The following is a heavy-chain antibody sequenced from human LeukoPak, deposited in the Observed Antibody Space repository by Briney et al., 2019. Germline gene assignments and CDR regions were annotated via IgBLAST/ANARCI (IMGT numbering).Heavy chain of an antibody. V-gene: IGHV3-20*04. Sequence: GGSLRLSCAASGFTFDDYGMSWVRQAPGKGLEWVSGINWNGGSTGYADSVKGRFTISRDNAKSSLYLQMNSLRAEDTALYYCARGCNYYDSSGYGPNYCYYYMDVWGKGTTVTVSS. CDR1: GFTFDDYG. D-gene: IGHD3-22*01. CDR3: ARGCNYYDSSGYGPNYCYYYMDV. CDR2: INWNGGST. J-gene: IGHJ6*03.